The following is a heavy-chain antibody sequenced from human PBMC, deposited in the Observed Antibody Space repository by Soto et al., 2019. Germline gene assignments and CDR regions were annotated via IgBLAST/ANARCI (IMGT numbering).Heavy chain of an antibody. CDR3: SKPISTGGGAFDI. V-gene: IGHV3-23*01. J-gene: IGHJ3*02. Sequence: LRLSCAASGFTFSSYTMRWARQAPGKGLEWVSSITASGGNTFYADSVKGRFTISRDNSKNTLYLQLNSLRAEDTAMYYCSKPISTGGGAFDIWGQGTMVTVSS. CDR1: GFTFSSYT. D-gene: IGHD1-26*01. CDR2: ITASGGNT.